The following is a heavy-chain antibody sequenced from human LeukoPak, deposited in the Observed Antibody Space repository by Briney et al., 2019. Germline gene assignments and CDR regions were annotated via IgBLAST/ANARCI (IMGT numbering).Heavy chain of an antibody. Sequence: PSETLSLTCTVSGGSISSYYWSRIRQPPGKGLEWIGYIYYSGSTNYNPSLKSRVTISVDTSKNQFSLKLSSATAADTAVYYCAREWDYYDSSGYFFPRDWGQGTLVTVSS. CDR1: GGSISSYY. CDR2: IYYSGST. CDR3: AREWDYYDSSGYFFPRD. D-gene: IGHD3-22*01. V-gene: IGHV4-59*12. J-gene: IGHJ4*02.